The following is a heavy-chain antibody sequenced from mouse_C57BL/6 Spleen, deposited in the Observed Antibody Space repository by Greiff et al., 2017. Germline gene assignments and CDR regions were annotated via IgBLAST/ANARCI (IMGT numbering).Heavy chain of an antibody. CDR2: IGPGSGST. CDR3: ARCPYSNYWAWFAY. V-gene: IGHV1-77*01. CDR1: GYTFTDYY. D-gene: IGHD2-5*01. J-gene: IGHJ3*01. Sequence: VKLMESGAELVKPGASVKISCKASGYTFTDYYINWVKQRPGQGLEWIGKIGPGSGSTYYNEKFKGKDTLTADKSSSTSYMQLSSLPSEDSAVDVCARCPYSNYWAWFAYWGQGTLVTVSA.